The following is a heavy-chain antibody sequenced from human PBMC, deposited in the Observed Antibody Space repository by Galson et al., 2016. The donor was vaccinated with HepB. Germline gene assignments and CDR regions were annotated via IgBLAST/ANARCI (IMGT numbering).Heavy chain of an antibody. CDR2: ISGTGGST. D-gene: IGHD3-10*01. V-gene: IGHV3-23*01. CDR1: GFDFSDYA. Sequence: SLRLSCAVSGFDFSDYAMHWVRQAPGKGLEWVSTISGTGGSTYYADSVKGRFTVSRDNSEHTLYVQMNSLRAEDTAVYYCARGDSGTYYSSDYWGQGTLVTVSS. J-gene: IGHJ4*02. CDR3: ARGDSGTYYSSDY.